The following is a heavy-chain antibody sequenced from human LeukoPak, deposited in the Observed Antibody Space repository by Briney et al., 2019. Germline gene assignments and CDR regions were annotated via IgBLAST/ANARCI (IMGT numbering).Heavy chain of an antibody. CDR1: GGSISSSSYY. J-gene: IGHJ4*02. CDR2: IYHSGST. D-gene: IGHD4-17*01. V-gene: IGHV4-30-2*01. CDR3: ASAADGDYAPFDY. Sequence: SETLSLTCTVSGGSISSSSYYWGWLRQPPGKGLEWIGYIYHSGSTYYNPSLKSRVTISVDRSKNQFSLKLSSVTAADTAVYYCASAADGDYAPFDYWGQGTLVTVSS.